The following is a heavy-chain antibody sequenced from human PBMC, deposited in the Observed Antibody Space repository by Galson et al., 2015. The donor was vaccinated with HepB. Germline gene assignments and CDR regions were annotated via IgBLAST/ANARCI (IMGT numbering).Heavy chain of an antibody. CDR3: ATSYYYDSSGFDY. J-gene: IGHJ4*02. CDR1: GGTFSSYA. D-gene: IGHD3-22*01. CDR2: IIPIFGTA. V-gene: IGHV1-69*05. Sequence: SVKVSCKASGGTFSSYAISWVRQAPGRGLEWMGGIIPIFGTANYAQKFQGRVTMTRNTSISTAYMELSSLRSEDTAVYYCATSYYYDSSGFDYWGQGTLVTVSS.